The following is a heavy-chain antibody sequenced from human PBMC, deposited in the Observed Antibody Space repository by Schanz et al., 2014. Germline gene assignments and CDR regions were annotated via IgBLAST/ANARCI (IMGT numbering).Heavy chain of an antibody. J-gene: IGHJ4*02. D-gene: IGHD2-21*01. Sequence: EVQLVESGGGLVQPGGSLRLSCLASGFTLSNYAMHWVRQTPDKGLEWVSGLSANGDSTFYSSSVKGRFTISRDISKNTLYLQMGSLRAEDVAVYYCARKSLVSAHYDSWGQGTLVTVSS. V-gene: IGHV3-64*01. CDR2: LSANGDST. CDR3: ARKSLVSAHYDS. CDR1: GFTLSNYA.